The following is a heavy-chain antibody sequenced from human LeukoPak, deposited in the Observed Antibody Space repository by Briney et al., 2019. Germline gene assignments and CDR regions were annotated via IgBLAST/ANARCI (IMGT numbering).Heavy chain of an antibody. CDR3: ARAKRNGFDI. CDR1: GFTFSSYA. V-gene: IGHV3-48*01. CDR2: ISSSSSTI. J-gene: IGHJ3*02. Sequence: PGGSLRLSCAASGFTFSSYAISWVRQAPGKGVEWVSYISSSSSTIYHAASVKGRFNISRDTAKNSLYLQMNSLRAEDTAVYYCARAKRNGFDIWGQGTMISVSS.